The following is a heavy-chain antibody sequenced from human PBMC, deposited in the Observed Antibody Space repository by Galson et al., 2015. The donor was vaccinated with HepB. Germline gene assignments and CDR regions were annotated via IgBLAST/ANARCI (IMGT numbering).Heavy chain of an antibody. V-gene: IGHV3-23*01. CDR3: VKGGGYSAIRGRGGFDS. Sequence: SLRLSCAASKFILANYAMPWVRQAPGKGLEWVSVVSADGAKTHYADSVRGRFTISRDNSRNTLFLHMNSLRPEDTALYYCVKGGGYSAIRGRGGFDSWGQGALVTVSS. J-gene: IGHJ4*02. CDR1: KFILANYA. D-gene: IGHD5-12*01. CDR2: VSADGAKT.